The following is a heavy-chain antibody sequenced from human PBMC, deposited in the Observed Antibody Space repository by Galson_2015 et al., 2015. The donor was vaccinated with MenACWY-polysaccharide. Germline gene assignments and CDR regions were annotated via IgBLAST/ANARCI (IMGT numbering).Heavy chain of an antibody. Sequence: LRLSCAASGFTFSSYGMHWVRQAPGKGLEWVAVIWSVGSIKYYADSVKGRFTISRDNAKDTLYLQMDSLRAEDTPVDYCERRVVMYDFADWGQATLLTVSP. CDR3: ERRVVMYDFAD. D-gene: IGHD3-16*01. J-gene: IGHJ4*02. V-gene: IGHV3-33*01. CDR1: GFTFSSYG. CDR2: IWSVGSIK.